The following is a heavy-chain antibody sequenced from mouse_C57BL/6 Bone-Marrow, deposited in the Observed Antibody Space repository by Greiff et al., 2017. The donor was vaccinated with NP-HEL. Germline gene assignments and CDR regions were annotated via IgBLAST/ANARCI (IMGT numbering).Heavy chain of an antibody. CDR1: GYTFTSYW. CDR2: IDPSDSYT. V-gene: IGHV1-69*01. CDR3: ARGGLGSFFAY. J-gene: IGHJ3*01. Sequence: QVQLQQPGAELVMPGASVKLSCKASGYTFTSYWMHWVKQRPGQGLEWIGEIDPSDSYTNYTQKFKGKSTLTVDKSSSTAYMQLSSLTSEDSAVYYCARGGLGSFFAYWGQGTLVTVSA. D-gene: IGHD4-1*01.